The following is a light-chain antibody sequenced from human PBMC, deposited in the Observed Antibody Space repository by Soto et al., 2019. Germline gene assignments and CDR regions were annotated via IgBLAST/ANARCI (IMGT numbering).Light chain of an antibody. Sequence: EIVLTQSPGPLSLSPGERATLSCRASQSVSSSYLAWYQQKPGQAPRLLIYGASSRATGIPDRFSGSGSGTDFTLTITRLEPEDFALYYCQQYGSSAPITFGQGTRLEIK. CDR1: QSVSSSY. CDR3: QQYGSSAPIT. V-gene: IGKV3-20*01. J-gene: IGKJ5*01. CDR2: GAS.